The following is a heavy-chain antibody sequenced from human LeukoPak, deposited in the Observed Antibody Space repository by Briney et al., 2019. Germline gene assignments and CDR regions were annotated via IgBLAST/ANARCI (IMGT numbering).Heavy chain of an antibody. J-gene: IGHJ4*02. CDR2: IYYSGST. D-gene: IGHD6-13*01. CDR3: ARVRAAAVPYYFDY. V-gene: IGHV4-39*07. Sequence: SETLSLTCTVSGGSISSSSYYWGWIRQPPGKGLEWIASIYYSGSTYYNAPLKSRVTISLDTSKNQFSLNLRSVTAADTAVYYCARVRAAAVPYYFDYWGQGTPVTVSS. CDR1: GGSISSSSYY.